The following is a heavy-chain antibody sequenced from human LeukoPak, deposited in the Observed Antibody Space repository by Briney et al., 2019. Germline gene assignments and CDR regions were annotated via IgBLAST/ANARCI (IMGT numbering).Heavy chain of an antibody. Sequence: ASVKVSCKASGYTFTGYYMHWVRQAPGQGLEWMGWINPNSGGTNYAQKFQGRVTMTRDTSISTAYMELSRLRSDDTAVYYCARGRAVLRYFDWLSHGDYWGQETLVTVSS. J-gene: IGHJ4*02. CDR3: ARGRAVLRYFDWLSHGDY. D-gene: IGHD3-9*01. CDR2: INPNSGGT. V-gene: IGHV1-2*02. CDR1: GYTFTGYY.